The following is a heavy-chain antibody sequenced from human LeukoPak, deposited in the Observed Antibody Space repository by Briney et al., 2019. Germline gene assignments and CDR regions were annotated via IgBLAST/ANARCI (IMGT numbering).Heavy chain of an antibody. CDR3: AIVSPMTTVARGQGAFDI. J-gene: IGHJ3*02. Sequence: ASVKVSCKGFGYTFTNYYMHWVRQAPGQGPEWMGIVNPNDGRTTYAQKFQGRVTMTRDMSTNTVYMELSSLRSDDTAEYFCAIVSPMTTVARGQGAFDIWGQGTVVIVSA. V-gene: IGHV1-46*01. D-gene: IGHD4-23*01. CDR1: GYTFTNYY. CDR2: VNPNDGRT.